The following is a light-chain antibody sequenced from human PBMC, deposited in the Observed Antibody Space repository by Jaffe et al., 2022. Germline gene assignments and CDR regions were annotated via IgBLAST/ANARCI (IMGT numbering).Light chain of an antibody. J-gene: IGLJ1*01. CDR2: EVT. Sequence: QSALTQPASVSGSPGQSITISCTGTSSDVGGYNYVSWYQQHPGKVPKLMIYEVTDRPSGVSYRFSGSKSGNTASLTISGLQAEDEADYYCSSYTSSSTLYVFGTGTQVTVL. CDR1: SSDVGGYNY. CDR3: SSYTSSSTLYV. V-gene: IGLV2-14*01.